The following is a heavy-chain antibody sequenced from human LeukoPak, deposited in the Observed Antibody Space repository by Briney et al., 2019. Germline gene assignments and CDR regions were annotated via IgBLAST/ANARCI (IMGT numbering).Heavy chain of an antibody. CDR2: IIPIFGTA. CDR1: GGTFSSYA. D-gene: IGHD1-26*01. J-gene: IGHJ4*02. V-gene: IGHV1-69*13. CDR3: ARTLVGANPFDY. Sequence: SVKVSCKASGGTFSSYAISWVRQAPGQGLEWMGGIIPIFGTANYAQKFQGRVTITADESTSTAYMELSSLRSEGTAVYYCARTLVGANPFDYWGQGTLVTVSS.